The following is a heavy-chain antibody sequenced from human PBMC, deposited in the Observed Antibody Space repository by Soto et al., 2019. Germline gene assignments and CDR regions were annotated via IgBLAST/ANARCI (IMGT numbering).Heavy chain of an antibody. Sequence: PGGSLRLSCEASGFTFSSYGMDGVRQAPGKGLEGAAVISYKGRNKYYAASVKARSTISRDNSKTTLYLKMNSLRAEDTAVIYFAKDSRLAYCGGNCLAYYYGMDVWGQGTTVTVSS. D-gene: IGHD2-21*02. CDR1: GFTFSSYG. J-gene: IGHJ6*02. V-gene: IGHV3-30*18. CDR3: AKDSRLAYCGGNCLAYYYGMDV. CDR2: ISYKGRNK.